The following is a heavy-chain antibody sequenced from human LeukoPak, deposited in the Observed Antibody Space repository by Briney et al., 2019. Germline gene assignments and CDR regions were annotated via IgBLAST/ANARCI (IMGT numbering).Heavy chain of an antibody. Sequence: GESLKISCKGSGYSFTTYWIGWVRQMPGKGLEWMGIIYPGDSDTRYRPSFQSHVTISADKSISTAYQQWSSLQASDTAMYYCATRYSSGWYMLDYWGQGTLVTVSS. CDR2: IYPGDSDT. J-gene: IGHJ4*02. CDR3: ATRYSSGWYMLDY. D-gene: IGHD6-19*01. CDR1: GYSFTTYW. V-gene: IGHV5-51*01.